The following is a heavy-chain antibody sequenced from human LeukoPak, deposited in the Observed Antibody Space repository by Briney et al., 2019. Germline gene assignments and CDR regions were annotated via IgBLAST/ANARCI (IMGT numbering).Heavy chain of an antibody. Sequence: ASVKASCKASGYTFTGYYMHWVRQAPGQGLEWMGWINPNSGGTNYAQKFQGRVTMTRDTSISTAYMELSRLRSDDTAVYYCARVSGGYDWFDDYWGQGTLVTVSS. D-gene: IGHD5-12*01. V-gene: IGHV1-2*02. CDR3: ARVSGGYDWFDDY. CDR2: INPNSGGT. J-gene: IGHJ4*02. CDR1: GYTFTGYY.